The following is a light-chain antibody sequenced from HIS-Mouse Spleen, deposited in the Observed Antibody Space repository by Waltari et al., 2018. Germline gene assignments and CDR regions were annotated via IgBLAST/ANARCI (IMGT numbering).Light chain of an antibody. J-gene: IGLJ2*01. V-gene: IGLV2-23*01. CDR1: SSDVGCYNL. CDR2: EGS. CDR3: CSYAGSSFVV. Sequence: QSALPQPASVSGSPGQSITLPCTGTSSDVGCYNLVSWYQQHPSKAPKLMIYEGSKRPSGVSNRFSGSKSGNTASLTISGLQAEDEADYYCCSYAGSSFVVFGGGTKLTVL.